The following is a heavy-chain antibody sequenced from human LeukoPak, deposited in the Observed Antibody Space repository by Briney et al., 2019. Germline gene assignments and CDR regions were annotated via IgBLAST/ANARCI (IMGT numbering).Heavy chain of an antibody. J-gene: IGHJ5*02. D-gene: IGHD1-7*01. CDR3: ARRTSANWFDP. Sequence: GESLNISCKGSGYTFTTYWIGWVRQMPGKGLEWMGIIYPGDSDTRYSPSFQGQVTISADKSISTAYLQWSSLKASDTAIYFSARRTSANWFDPWGQGTLVTVSS. V-gene: IGHV5-51*01. CDR2: IYPGDSDT. CDR1: GYTFTTYW.